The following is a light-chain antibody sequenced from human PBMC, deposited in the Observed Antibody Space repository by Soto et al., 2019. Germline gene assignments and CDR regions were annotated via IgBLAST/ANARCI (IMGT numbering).Light chain of an antibody. CDR3: QQYNNWPLT. J-gene: IGKJ4*01. CDR2: AAS. Sequence: EIVMTQSPATLSVSPGERATLSCRASQSVRSNLAWYQQNPGQAPRLLIHAASTRATGIPARFSGSGSGTEFTLTISSLQSEDFAVYYCQQYNNWPLTFGGGTKVEIK. CDR1: QSVRSN. V-gene: IGKV3-15*01.